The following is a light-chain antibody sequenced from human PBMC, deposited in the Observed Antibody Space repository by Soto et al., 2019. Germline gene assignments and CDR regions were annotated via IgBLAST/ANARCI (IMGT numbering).Light chain of an antibody. V-gene: IGLV2-14*01. CDR1: SSDVGGYNY. CDR2: DVT. Sequence: QSALTQSASVSGSPGQSITISCIGTSSDVGGYNYVSWYQQHPGKAPKLMIYDVTNRPSGVSNRFSGSKSGNTASLTISGLQAEDEADYYCSSYTSSSPDVVFGGGTKLTVL. J-gene: IGLJ2*01. CDR3: SSYTSSSPDVV.